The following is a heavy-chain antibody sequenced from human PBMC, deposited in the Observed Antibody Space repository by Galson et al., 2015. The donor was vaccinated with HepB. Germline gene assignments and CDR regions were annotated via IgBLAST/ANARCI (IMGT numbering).Heavy chain of an antibody. Sequence: SVTVSCKASGSGFTSYYMHWVRQAPGQGLEWMGIINPSGGSTRYAQKFQGRVTMTRDTSTSTVYMELSSLRSEDTAVYYCARDGRYCSGGSCYSAAFDIWGQGTMVTVSS. J-gene: IGHJ3*02. CDR1: GSGFTSYY. CDR3: ARDGRYCSGGSCYSAAFDI. D-gene: IGHD2-15*01. V-gene: IGHV1-46*01. CDR2: INPSGGST.